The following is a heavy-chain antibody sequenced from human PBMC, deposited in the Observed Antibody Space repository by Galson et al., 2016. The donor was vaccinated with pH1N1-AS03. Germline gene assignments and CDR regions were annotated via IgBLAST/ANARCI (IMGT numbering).Heavy chain of an antibody. J-gene: IGHJ4*02. CDR2: VNTKTGVT. D-gene: IGHD6-13*01. V-gene: IGHV1-2*02. Sequence: SVKVSCKASGYAFTAYYIHWVRQAPGLGLEWMGFVNTKTGVTIYAQKFKGRVTMTRDTSISTAYMELRGLGSDASAFYYCARVEGIASTTGDWGQGSLITVSS. CDR1: GYAFTAYY. CDR3: ARVEGIASTTGD.